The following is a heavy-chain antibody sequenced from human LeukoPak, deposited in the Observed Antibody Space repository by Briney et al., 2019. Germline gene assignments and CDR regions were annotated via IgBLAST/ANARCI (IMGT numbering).Heavy chain of an antibody. J-gene: IGHJ6*02. V-gene: IGHV3-30-3*01. CDR3: ARDTQYCYYTMDV. CDR2: ISYDGSNK. D-gene: IGHD2/OR15-2a*01. CDR1: GFTFSIYA. Sequence: GGSLRLSCAASGFTFSIYAMHWVRQAPGKGLEWVAVISYDGSNKYYADSVKGRFSISRDNSKNTLYLQMNSLRAEDTAVYYCARDTQYCYYTMDVWGQGTTVTVSS.